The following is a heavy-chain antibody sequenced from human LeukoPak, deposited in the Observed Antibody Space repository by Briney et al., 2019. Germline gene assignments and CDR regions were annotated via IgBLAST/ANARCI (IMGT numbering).Heavy chain of an antibody. J-gene: IGHJ5*02. D-gene: IGHD6-13*01. CDR3: ARGHRIAAAGLNWFDP. V-gene: IGHV1-18*01. CDR2: ISAYNGNT. CDR1: GYTFTSYG. Sequence: ASVKVSCKASGYTFTSYGISWVRQAPGRGLEWMGWISAYNGNTNYAQKLQGRVTMTTDTSTSTAYMELRSLRSDDTAVYYCARGHRIAAAGLNWFDPWGQGTLVTVSS.